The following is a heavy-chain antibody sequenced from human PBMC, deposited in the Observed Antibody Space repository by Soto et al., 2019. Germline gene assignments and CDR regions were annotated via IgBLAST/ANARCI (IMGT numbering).Heavy chain of an antibody. V-gene: IGHV4-39*01. CDR3: ARRSRVWFGDLGYNYYYGMDV. CDR1: GGSISGSSYF. J-gene: IGHJ6*02. D-gene: IGHD3-10*01. Sequence: NPSETLSLTCTVSGGSISGSSYFWDWIRQPPGKGLEWIGNVFYTGTTYYKPSLKSRVTISVDTSKNQFSLNLSSVTAADTAKYYCARRSRVWFGDLGYNYYYGMDVWGRGTTVTVSS. CDR2: VFYTGTT.